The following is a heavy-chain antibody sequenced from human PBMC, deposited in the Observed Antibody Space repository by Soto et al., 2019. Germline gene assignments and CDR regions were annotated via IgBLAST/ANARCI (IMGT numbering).Heavy chain of an antibody. J-gene: IGHJ6*02. Sequence: SVKVSCKASGGTFSSYAISWVRQAPGQGLEWMGGIIPIFGTANYAQKFQGRVTITADESTSTAYMELSSLRSEDTAVYYCARGFGDYYGSGSYYAHGMGVWGQGTTVTVSS. D-gene: IGHD3-10*01. CDR2: IIPIFGTA. CDR3: ARGFGDYYGSGSYYAHGMGV. V-gene: IGHV1-69*13. CDR1: GGTFSSYA.